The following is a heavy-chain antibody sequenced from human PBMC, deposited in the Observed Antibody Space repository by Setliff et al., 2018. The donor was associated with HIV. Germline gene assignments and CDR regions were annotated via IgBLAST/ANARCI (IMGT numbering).Heavy chain of an antibody. D-gene: IGHD2-2*01. CDR1: GYTFTDYF. Sequence: GASVKVSCKASGYTFTDYFMHWVRQAPGQGLEWMGQISAYNLNTNYAQKFQGRVTITTDESTSTAYMELSSLRSEDTAVYYCARGREDIVVVPAATKGYYYYMDVWGKGTTVTVSS. V-gene: IGHV1-18*04. CDR3: ARGREDIVVVPAATKGYYYYMDV. CDR2: ISAYNLNT. J-gene: IGHJ6*03.